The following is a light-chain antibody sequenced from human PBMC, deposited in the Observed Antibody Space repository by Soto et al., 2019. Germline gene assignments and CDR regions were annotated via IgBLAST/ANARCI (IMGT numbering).Light chain of an antibody. CDR2: KAS. CDR3: QQYNSYPT. Sequence: DIQMTQSPSTLYVSVGDRVTITCRASQSISSWLAWYQQKPGKAPKLLIYKASSLESGVPSRFSGSGSGTEFTLTISSLQPDDFATYYCQQYNSYPTFGQGTKVEIK. J-gene: IGKJ1*01. CDR1: QSISSW. V-gene: IGKV1-5*03.